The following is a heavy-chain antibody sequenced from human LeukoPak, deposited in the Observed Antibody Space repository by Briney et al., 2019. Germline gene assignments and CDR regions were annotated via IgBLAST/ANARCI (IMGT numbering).Heavy chain of an antibody. CDR1: GFTFSNYA. V-gene: IGHV3-23*01. D-gene: IGHD5-24*01. J-gene: IGHJ4*02. Sequence: GGSLRLSCAASGFTFSNYAMSWVRQAPGKGPEWVSIISGSGDNTHYADSVKGRFTISRDNSKNTLYLQMNSLRVEDTAIYYCAKGDGWGQGTLVTVSS. CDR3: AKGDG. CDR2: ISGSGDNT.